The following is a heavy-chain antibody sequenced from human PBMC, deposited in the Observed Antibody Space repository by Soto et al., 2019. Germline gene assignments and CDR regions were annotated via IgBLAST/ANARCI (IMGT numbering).Heavy chain of an antibody. Sequence: GGSLRLSCAASGFTFSSYAMHWVRQAPGKGLEWVAVISYDGSNKYYADSVKGRFTISRDNSKNTLYLQMNSLRAEDTAVYYCARDQIEGQQLVAFDIWGQGTMVTVSS. CDR2: ISYDGSNK. CDR3: ARDQIEGQQLVAFDI. D-gene: IGHD6-13*01. V-gene: IGHV3-30-3*01. J-gene: IGHJ3*02. CDR1: GFTFSSYA.